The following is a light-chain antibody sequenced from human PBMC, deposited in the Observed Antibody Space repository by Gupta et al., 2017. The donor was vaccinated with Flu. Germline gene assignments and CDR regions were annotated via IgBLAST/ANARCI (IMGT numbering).Light chain of an antibody. J-gene: IGLJ2*01. CDR2: KDS. CDR3: QSADSSGTHVV. Sequence: GQTARITGSGDALPKQYAYWYQQKPGQAPVLVIYKDSERPSGIPERFSGSSSGTTITLTISGVQAEDEADYYCQSADSSGTHVVFGGGTKLTVL. CDR1: ALPKQY. V-gene: IGLV3-25*03.